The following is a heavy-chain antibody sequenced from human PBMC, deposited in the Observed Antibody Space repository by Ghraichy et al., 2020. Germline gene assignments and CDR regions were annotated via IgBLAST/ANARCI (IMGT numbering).Heavy chain of an antibody. CDR2: IYYSGST. V-gene: IGHV4-31*03. CDR3: ARDTIVSGWYLGWFDP. CDR1: GGSISSGGYY. Sequence: QTLSLTCTVSGGSISSGGYYWSWIRQHPRKGLEWIGYIYYSGSTYYNPSLKSRVTISVDTSKNQFSLKLTSVNAADTAVYYCARDTIVSGWYLGWFDPWGQGTLVTVSS. J-gene: IGHJ5*02. D-gene: IGHD6-19*01.